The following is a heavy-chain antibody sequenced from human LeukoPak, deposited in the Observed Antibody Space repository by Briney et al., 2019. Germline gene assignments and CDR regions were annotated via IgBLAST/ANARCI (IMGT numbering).Heavy chain of an antibody. Sequence: GWSLRLSFAASGFTFSSYSMNWVRQAPGKGLEWVSSISSISSYIYYAYSVNGRFTISRDNANNSLYVQMNSMRPEDTAVYYCARRNVGLVIIKPFDYWGQGTLVTVAS. CDR3: ARRNVGLVIIKPFDY. CDR2: ISSISSYI. V-gene: IGHV3-21*01. CDR1: GFTFSSYS. D-gene: IGHD3/OR15-3a*01. J-gene: IGHJ4*02.